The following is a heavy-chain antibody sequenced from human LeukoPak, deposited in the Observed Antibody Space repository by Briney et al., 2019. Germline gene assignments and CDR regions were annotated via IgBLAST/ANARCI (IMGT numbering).Heavy chain of an antibody. CDR2: ISSGSNYI. Sequence: GGSLRPSCAASEFTFSRYNMNWVRQAPGKGLEWVSSISSGSNYIYYADSMKGRFTISRDNAKNSLYLQMNSLRAEDTAVYYCARDLSNIYSSSSDAFDIWGQGTMVTVSS. J-gene: IGHJ3*02. V-gene: IGHV3-21*01. CDR1: EFTFSRYN. CDR3: ARDLSNIYSSSSDAFDI. D-gene: IGHD6-6*01.